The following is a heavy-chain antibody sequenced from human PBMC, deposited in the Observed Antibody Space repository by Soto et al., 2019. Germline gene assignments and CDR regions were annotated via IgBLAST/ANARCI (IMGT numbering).Heavy chain of an antibody. Sequence: EVQLVESGGGLVQPGGSLRLSCAASGFTFSNYWMYWVRQAPGKGLVWVSRISTDGTTTNYADSVKGRFTISRDNAKNRLYLQMNSLRAAATAVCYCASRVLTAFGFWGQGTLVIVSS. V-gene: IGHV3-74*01. J-gene: IGHJ4*02. D-gene: IGHD7-27*01. CDR1: GFTFSNYW. CDR2: ISTDGTTT. CDR3: ASRVLTAFGF.